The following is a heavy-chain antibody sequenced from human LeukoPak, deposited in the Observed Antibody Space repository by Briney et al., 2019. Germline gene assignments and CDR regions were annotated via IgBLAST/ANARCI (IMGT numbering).Heavy chain of an antibody. Sequence: SETLSLTCTVSGGSISSYYWSWIRQPAGKGLEWIGRIYTSGSTNYNPSLKSRVTISVDKSKNQFSLKLSSVTAADTAVYYCAREGPITIFGVVKLMDVWGKGTTVTVSS. CDR3: AREGPITIFGVVKLMDV. J-gene: IGHJ6*03. CDR2: IYTSGST. D-gene: IGHD3-3*01. CDR1: GGSISSYY. V-gene: IGHV4-4*07.